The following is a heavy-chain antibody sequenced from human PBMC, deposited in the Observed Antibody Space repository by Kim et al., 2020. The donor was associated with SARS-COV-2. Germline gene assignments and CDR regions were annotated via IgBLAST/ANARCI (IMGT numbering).Heavy chain of an antibody. J-gene: IGHJ6*02. CDR3: ARDRLGYSYGPGWDYYYGMDV. CDR1: GGSVSSGSYY. Sequence: SETLSLTCTVSGGSVSSGSYYWSWIRQPPGKGLEWIGYIYYSGSTNYNPSLKSRVTISVDTSKNQFSLKLSSVTAADTAVYYCARDRLGYSYGPGWDYYYGMDVWGHGTTVTVSS. D-gene: IGHD5-18*01. CDR2: IYYSGST. V-gene: IGHV4-61*01.